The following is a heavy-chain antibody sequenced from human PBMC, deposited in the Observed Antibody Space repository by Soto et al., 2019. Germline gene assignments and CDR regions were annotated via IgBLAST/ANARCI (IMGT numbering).Heavy chain of an antibody. V-gene: IGHV3-66*01. J-gene: IGHJ4*02. CDR3: ARDPWAADY. D-gene: IGHD3-16*01. CDR2: IYSGGST. Sequence: GGSLRLSCAASGFTVSTKYMSWVRQAPGKGLVWVSFIYSGGSTFYADSVSCRFIFSRDNSKNTVNLQMNILRAEDTAVYYCARDPWAADYWGQGTLVTVSS. CDR1: GFTVSTKY.